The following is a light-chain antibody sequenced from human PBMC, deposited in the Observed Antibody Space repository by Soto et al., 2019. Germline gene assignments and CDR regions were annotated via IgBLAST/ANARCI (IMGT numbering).Light chain of an antibody. J-gene: IGKJ1*01. V-gene: IGKV3-15*01. CDR1: QSVSSN. CDR2: GAS. CDR3: QQYNRWPLT. Sequence: EIVMTQSPATLSVSPGERATLSCGASQSVSSNLAWYQQKPGQGPRLLIYGASSRATGIPARFSGSGAATEFTLTISSLQSEDFAVYFCQQYNRWPLTFGQGTKVAIK.